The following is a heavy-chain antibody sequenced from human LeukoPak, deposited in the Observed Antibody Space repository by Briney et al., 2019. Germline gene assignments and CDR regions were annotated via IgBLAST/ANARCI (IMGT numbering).Heavy chain of an antibody. CDR1: GGSFSGYY. CDR2: INHSGST. V-gene: IGHV4-34*01. J-gene: IGHJ4*02. Sequence: SETLSLTCAVYGGSFSGYYWSWIRQPPGKGLEWIGEINHSGSTNYNPSLKSRVTISVDTSKNQFSLKLSSVTAADTAVYYCARRMIVVFRYFDYWGQGTLVTVSS. CDR3: ARRMIVVFRYFDY. D-gene: IGHD3-22*01.